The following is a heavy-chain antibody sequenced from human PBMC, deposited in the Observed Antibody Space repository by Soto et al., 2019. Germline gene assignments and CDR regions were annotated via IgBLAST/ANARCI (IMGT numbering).Heavy chain of an antibody. J-gene: IGHJ5*02. Sequence: SETLSLTCAVYGGSFSGYYWGWVRQPPGKGLEWIGSMHYSGKSDFNPSLQSRVTISVDTSQNQCSLKLTTVTAADAAVYYCARLLRTFVGPNWFDHWGRGILFTVSS. D-gene: IGHD2-21*01. CDR3: ARLLRTFVGPNWFDH. CDR1: GGSFSGYY. V-gene: IGHV4-34*01. CDR2: MHYSGKS.